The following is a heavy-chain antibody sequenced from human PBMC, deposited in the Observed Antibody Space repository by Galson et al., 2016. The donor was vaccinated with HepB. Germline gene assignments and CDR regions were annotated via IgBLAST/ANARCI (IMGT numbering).Heavy chain of an antibody. Sequence: SLRLSCAGSGFTFSSHALHWVRQAPGKGLEWVAIVSDDGSKRDYADSVRGRFTISRDNSKNTLSLQMNSLRDEDTAVYYCAKFQYNERVDAFDIWGQGTMVTVSS. CDR1: GFTFSSHA. V-gene: IGHV3-30*04. D-gene: IGHD1-26*01. J-gene: IGHJ3*02. CDR2: VSDDGSKR. CDR3: AKFQYNERVDAFDI.